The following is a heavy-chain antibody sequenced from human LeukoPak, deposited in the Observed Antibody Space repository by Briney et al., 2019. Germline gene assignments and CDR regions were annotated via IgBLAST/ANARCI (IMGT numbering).Heavy chain of an antibody. Sequence: GGSLRLSCAASGFTFSRFWMSWVRQAPGKGLEWVANIKQDGSEKYYVDSVKGRFTISRDNAKNSLHLQMNSLRGGDTAVYYCASASPAGDYWGQGTLVTVSS. CDR3: ASASPAGDY. V-gene: IGHV3-7*01. CDR2: IKQDGSEK. J-gene: IGHJ4*02. CDR1: GFTFSRFW. D-gene: IGHD2-2*01.